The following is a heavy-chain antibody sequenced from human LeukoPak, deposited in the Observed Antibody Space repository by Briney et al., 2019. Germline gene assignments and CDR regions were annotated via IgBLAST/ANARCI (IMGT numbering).Heavy chain of an antibody. CDR3: AKNYGSGSYLGDY. CDR2: ISYDGSNK. D-gene: IGHD3-10*01. CDR1: GFXFSSYG. V-gene: IGHV3-30*18. J-gene: IGHJ4*02. Sequence: PGGSLRLSCAASGFXFSSYGIHWVRQAPGKGLEWVAVISYDGSNKYYADSVKGRFTISRDNSKNTLYLQVNSLRAEDTAVYYCAKNYGSGSYLGDYWGQGTLVTVSS.